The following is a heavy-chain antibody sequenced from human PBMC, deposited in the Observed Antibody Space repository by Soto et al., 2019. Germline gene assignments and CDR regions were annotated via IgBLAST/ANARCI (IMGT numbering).Heavy chain of an antibody. Sequence: QITLKESGPTLVKPTQTLTLTCTFSGFSLSTSGVGVGWIRQPPGKALEWLALIYGDNDKRYGPSLKSRLTINRQHSKSQVVITITNMDPMDTATYYCAHRRDSIIVVVSDAFDFWGQGPMVTVSS. J-gene: IGHJ3*01. V-gene: IGHV2-5*05. CDR2: IYGDNDK. CDR1: GFSLSTSGVG. D-gene: IGHD3-22*01. CDR3: AHRRDSIIVVVSDAFDF.